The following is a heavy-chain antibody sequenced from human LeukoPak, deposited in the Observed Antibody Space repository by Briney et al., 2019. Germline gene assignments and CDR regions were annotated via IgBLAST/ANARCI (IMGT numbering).Heavy chain of an antibody. CDR1: GGSISSSSYY. CDR3: ARRTGDGLAFDI. Sequence: PSETLSLTCTVSGGSISSSSYYWGWIRQPPGKGLEWIGSIYYSGSTYYNPSLKSRVTISVDTSKNQFSLKLSSVTAADTAVYYCARRTGDGLAFDIWGQGTMVTVSS. D-gene: IGHD2-21*02. CDR2: IYYSGST. J-gene: IGHJ3*02. V-gene: IGHV4-39*01.